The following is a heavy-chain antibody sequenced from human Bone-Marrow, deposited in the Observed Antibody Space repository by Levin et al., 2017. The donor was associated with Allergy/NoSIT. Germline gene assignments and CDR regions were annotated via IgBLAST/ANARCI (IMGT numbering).Heavy chain of an antibody. D-gene: IGHD6-13*01. Sequence: GGSLRLSCAASGFSFSDYGMLWVRQAPGKGLEWVALIWFDGSNKYYADSVKGRFTISRDNSKNTLSLHINSLRADDTAVYYCAKSPGIATTGNSYYYSMDVWGQGTMVTVSS. CDR1: GFSFSDYG. V-gene: IGHV3-33*06. J-gene: IGHJ6*02. CDR3: AKSPGIATTGNSYYYSMDV. CDR2: IWFDGSNK.